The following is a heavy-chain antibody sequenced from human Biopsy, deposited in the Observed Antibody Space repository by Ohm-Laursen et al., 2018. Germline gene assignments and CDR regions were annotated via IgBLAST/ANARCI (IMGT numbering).Heavy chain of an antibody. V-gene: IGHV3-9*01. Sequence: SLRLSCTASEFTFTYYAMYWVRQAPGLGLGWVSGISWNSGTTDYADSVKGRYTISRDNAKNSLYLQMNSLRAEDTGIYYCARDLKRGQGTLVTVSS. J-gene: IGHJ4*02. CDR1: EFTFTYYA. CDR3: ARDLK. CDR2: ISWNSGTT.